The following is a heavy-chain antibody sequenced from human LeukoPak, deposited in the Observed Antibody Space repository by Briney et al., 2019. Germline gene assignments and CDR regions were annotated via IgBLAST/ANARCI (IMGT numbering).Heavy chain of an antibody. J-gene: IGHJ4*02. CDR3: AISTVDGTRKVDY. Sequence: PSETLSLTCTVSGGSISSSSYYWGWIRQPPGKGLEWIGSIYYSGSTYYNPSLKSRVTISVDTSKNQFSLNLSSVTAADTAVYYCAISTVDGTRKVDYWGQGTLVTVSS. V-gene: IGHV4-39*07. CDR1: GGSISSSSYY. D-gene: IGHD6-19*01. CDR2: IYYSGST.